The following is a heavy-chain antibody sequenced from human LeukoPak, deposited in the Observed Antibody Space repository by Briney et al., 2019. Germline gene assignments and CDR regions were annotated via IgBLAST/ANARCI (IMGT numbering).Heavy chain of an antibody. D-gene: IGHD4-17*01. J-gene: IGHJ4*02. V-gene: IGHV1-69*04. CDR1: GGTFSSYA. CDR3: ARDGTTVTNRFDY. Sequence: ASVQVSCKASGGTFSSYAISWVRQAPGQGLEWMGRIIPILAIANYAQKFQDRVTITADKSTSTAYMELSSLRSEDTAVYYCARDGTTVTNRFDYWGQGTLVTVSS. CDR2: IIPILAIA.